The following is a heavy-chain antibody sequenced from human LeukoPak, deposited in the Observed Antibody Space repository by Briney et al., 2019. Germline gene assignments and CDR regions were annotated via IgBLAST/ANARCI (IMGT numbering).Heavy chain of an antibody. CDR1: GFNFGGSS. CDR2: ITAKVYNYAT. Sequence: AGGSLRLSCAASGFNFGGSSMHWVRQAPGKGLEWVGRITAKVYNYATTYAASVKGRFTFSRDESKNTAYLQMNSLKIEDTVVYYCSPSGSGWYIADYWGQGTLVTVSS. CDR3: SPSGSGWYIADY. J-gene: IGHJ4*02. D-gene: IGHD6-19*01. V-gene: IGHV3-73*01.